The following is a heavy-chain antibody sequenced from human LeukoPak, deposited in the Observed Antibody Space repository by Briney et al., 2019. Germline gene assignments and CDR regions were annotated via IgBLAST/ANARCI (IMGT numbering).Heavy chain of an antibody. J-gene: IGHJ4*02. CDR1: GGTFSSYA. V-gene: IGHV7-4-1*02. CDR2: INTNTGKP. D-gene: IGHD2-2*01. CDR3: ARAASLDY. Sequence: ASVKVSCKASGGTFSSYAISWVRQAPAQGLEWMGWINTNTGKPTYAQGFTGRFVFSLDSSVSTAYLQINSLNAEGTAVYYCARAASLDYWGQGTLVTVSS.